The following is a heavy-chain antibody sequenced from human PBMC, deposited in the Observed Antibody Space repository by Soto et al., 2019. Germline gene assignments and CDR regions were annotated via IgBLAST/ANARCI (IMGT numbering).Heavy chain of an antibody. CDR1: GYPFTNYG. CDR2: ISGHSGGT. V-gene: IGHV1-18*01. D-gene: IGHD2-21*01. J-gene: IGHJ6*02. CDR3: AKDGGHGARMHICGMDV. Sequence: QLQLVQSGVEVKKPGASVRVSCKASGYPFTNYGINWVRQAPGQGLEWMGWISGHSGGTNHGPKFRDRITMATDTSSKTAYMELRSLRSDDTAVYYCAKDGGHGARMHICGMDVWGQGTTVTVSS.